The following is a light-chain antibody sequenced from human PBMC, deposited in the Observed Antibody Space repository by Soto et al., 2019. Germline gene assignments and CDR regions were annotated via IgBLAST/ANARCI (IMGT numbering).Light chain of an antibody. CDR3: SSYTSSSTYV. J-gene: IGLJ1*01. V-gene: IGLV2-14*01. Sequence: QSALTQPASVSGSPGQSITISCTGTTNDVGGYNYVSWHQQHPGKAPKLLIFEVSSRPSGVSNRFSGSKSGNTASLTISGLQAEDEADYYCSSYTSSSTYVFGTGTKLTVL. CDR1: TNDVGGYNY. CDR2: EVS.